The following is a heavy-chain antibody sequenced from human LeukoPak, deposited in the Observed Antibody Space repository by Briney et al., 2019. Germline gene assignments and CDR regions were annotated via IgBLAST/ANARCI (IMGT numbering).Heavy chain of an antibody. V-gene: IGHV4-4*07. CDR2: IHPSGST. CDR1: GDSISSYY. CDR3: ARGPPPDFDY. J-gene: IGHJ4*02. Sequence: SETLSLTCTVSGDSISSYYWSWVRQPAGKGLESIGRIHPSGSTNYNPSLKSRVTLSVDTSKNQFSLKLSSVTAADTAVYYCARGPPPDFDYWGRGTLVTVSS.